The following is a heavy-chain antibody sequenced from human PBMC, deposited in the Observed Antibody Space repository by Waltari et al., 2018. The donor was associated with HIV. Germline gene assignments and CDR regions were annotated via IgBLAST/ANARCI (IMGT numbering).Heavy chain of an antibody. Sequence: QVHLHESGPGMVKPSETLSLTCAVSGYSISRAYYWGWIRQPPGKGLEWIGSASRSGSTYYSPSLKSRVTISLDTSKNQFSLKLNSVAAADTAVYYCGSGSRRGHSHGIDYWGQGTLVTVSS. V-gene: IGHV4-38-2*01. CDR2: ASRSGST. J-gene: IGHJ4*02. CDR3: GSGSRRGHSHGIDY. D-gene: IGHD5-18*01. CDR1: GYSISRAYY.